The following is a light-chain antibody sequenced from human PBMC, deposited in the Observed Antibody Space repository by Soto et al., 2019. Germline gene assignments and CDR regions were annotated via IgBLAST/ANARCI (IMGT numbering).Light chain of an antibody. J-gene: IGKJ1*01. CDR3: QQYETYWS. CDR1: RSVKTW. V-gene: IGKV1-5*03. CDR2: KAS. Sequence: DIQMTQSPSTLSASVGDRVTITCRASRSVKTWLAWYQQKPGKAPIILIYKASTLQNGVPSRFSGSGSGTEFTLTIAGLQPDDFATYYCQQYETYWSFGQGTKVDIK.